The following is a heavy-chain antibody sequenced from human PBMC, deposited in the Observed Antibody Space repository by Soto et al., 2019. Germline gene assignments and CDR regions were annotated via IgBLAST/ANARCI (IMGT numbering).Heavy chain of an antibody. J-gene: IGHJ6*02. V-gene: IGHV1-18*01. D-gene: IGHD3-10*01. CDR2: ISAYNGNT. CDR3: ARLRFGDPYYYGMDV. CDR1: GYTFTSYG. Sequence: ASVKVSCKASGYTFTSYGISWVRQAPGQGLEWMGWISAYNGNTNYAQKLQGRVTMTTDTSTSTAYMELRSLRSDDTAVYYCARLRFGDPYYYGMDVWGQGTAVTVSS.